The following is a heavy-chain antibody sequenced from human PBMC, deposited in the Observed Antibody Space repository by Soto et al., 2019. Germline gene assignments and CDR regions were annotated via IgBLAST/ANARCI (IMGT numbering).Heavy chain of an antibody. V-gene: IGHV4-39*01. D-gene: IGHD3-9*01. CDR3: ARARYFGVDV. J-gene: IGHJ6*02. CDR1: GGPMSDVTQC. CDR2: TYYSGST. Sequence: AETLSLTCSVSGGPMSDVTQCWACIRQAPGKGLELIATTYYSGSTHYNSSLKSRATISVDTSQNQFSLELTSVTAADTAVYHCARARYFGVDVWGQGTTVTVSS.